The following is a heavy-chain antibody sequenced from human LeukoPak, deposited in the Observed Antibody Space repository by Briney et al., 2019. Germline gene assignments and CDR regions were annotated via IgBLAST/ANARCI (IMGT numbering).Heavy chain of an antibody. Sequence: PGGSLRLSCAASGFTFSSYWMHWVRQAPGKGLEWVSGINWNGGSTGYADSVKGRFTISRDNAKNSLYLQMNSLRAEDTALYYCARDVAGATGAFDIWGQGTMVTVSS. CDR1: GFTFSSYW. CDR3: ARDVAGATGAFDI. J-gene: IGHJ3*02. CDR2: INWNGGST. V-gene: IGHV3-20*04. D-gene: IGHD1-26*01.